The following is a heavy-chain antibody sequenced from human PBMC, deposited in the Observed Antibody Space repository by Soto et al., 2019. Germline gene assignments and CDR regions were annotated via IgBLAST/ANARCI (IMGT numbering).Heavy chain of an antibody. V-gene: IGHV3-30-3*01. J-gene: IGHJ4*02. CDR2: ISYDGSNK. Sequence: GGSLRLSCAASGFTFSSYAMHWVRQAPGKGLEWVAVISYDGSNKYYADSVKGRFTISRDNSKNTLYLQMNSLRAEDTAVYYCARDQDIVVVPAAGFDYWGQGTLVTVSS. CDR3: ARDQDIVVVPAAGFDY. CDR1: GFTFSSYA. D-gene: IGHD2-2*01.